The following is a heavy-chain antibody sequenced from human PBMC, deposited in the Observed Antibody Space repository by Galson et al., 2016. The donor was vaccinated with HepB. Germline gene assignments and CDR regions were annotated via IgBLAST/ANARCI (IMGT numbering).Heavy chain of an antibody. CDR3: AAHSGTNSWGRKALDH. J-gene: IGHJ4*02. Sequence: SVKVSCKAYGNYFTTYGFTWVRQAPGQGLEWMGWIGAYNGNTHSAQKFQDRVTLTRNTFTTTVYLEFRSLGLDDAAGYYCAAHSGTNSWGRKALDHWGQGTLIPVSS. CDR2: IGAYNGNT. D-gene: IGHD1-26*01. V-gene: IGHV1-18*01. CDR1: GNYFTTYG.